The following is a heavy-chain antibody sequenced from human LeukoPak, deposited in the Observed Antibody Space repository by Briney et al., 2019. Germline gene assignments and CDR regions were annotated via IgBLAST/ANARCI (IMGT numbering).Heavy chain of an antibody. CDR1: GFTFDDYA. CDR2: ISWNSGSI. J-gene: IGHJ4*02. CDR3: AKDADDSSGYPYYFDY. D-gene: IGHD3-22*01. Sequence: GRSLRLYCAASGFTFDDYAMHWVRQAPGKGLEWVSGISWNSGSIGYADSVRGRFTISRDNAKNSLYLQMNSLRGEDTALYYCAKDADDSSGYPYYFDYWGQGTLVTVSS. V-gene: IGHV3-9*01.